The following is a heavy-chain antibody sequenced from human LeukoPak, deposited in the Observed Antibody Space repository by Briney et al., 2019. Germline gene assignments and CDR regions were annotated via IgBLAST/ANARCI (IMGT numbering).Heavy chain of an antibody. CDR2: MYISVTT. Sequence: SETLSLTRAVSGGSISRYYWSWIRQSDGKGLEWIGRMYISVTTNYNPSLKRRVTMSVDTSKNQFSLKLSSVTAADTAVYYCARFVGDCSSTSCSHYYYYMDVWGKGTTVTVSS. CDR1: GGSISRYY. V-gene: IGHV4-4*07. J-gene: IGHJ6*03. CDR3: ARFVGDCSSTSCSHYYYYMDV. D-gene: IGHD2-2*01.